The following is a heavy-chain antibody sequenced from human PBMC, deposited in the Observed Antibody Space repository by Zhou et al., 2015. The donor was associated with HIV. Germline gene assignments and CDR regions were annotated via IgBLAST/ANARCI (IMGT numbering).Heavy chain of an antibody. CDR1: GYTFTDYY. CDR2: INPKSGGT. D-gene: IGHD3-10*01. Sequence: QVQLVQSGAEVKKPGASVKVSCKASGYTFTDYYMHWVRQAPGQGLEWMGWINPKSGGTSFAQKFQGRVTMTRDTSITTAYMELSWLRSDDTAVYYCASSLGLLYVRGTTTWGQGTLVTVSS. CDR3: ASSLGLLYVRGTTT. V-gene: IGHV1-2*02. J-gene: IGHJ4*02.